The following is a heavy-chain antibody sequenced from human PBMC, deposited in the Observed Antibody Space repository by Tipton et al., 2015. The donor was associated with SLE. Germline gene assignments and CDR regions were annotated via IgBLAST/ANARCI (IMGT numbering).Heavy chain of an antibody. CDR1: GGSISSYY. CDR2: IYYSGST. CDR3: ARAPIAAPTGYYYGMDV. Sequence: TLSLTCTVSGGSISSYYWSWIRRPPGKGLEWIGYIYYSGSTNYNPSLKSRVTISVDTSKNQFSLKLSSVTAADTAVYYCARAPIAAPTGYYYGMDVWGQGTTVTVSS. J-gene: IGHJ6*02. D-gene: IGHD6-13*01. V-gene: IGHV4-59*01.